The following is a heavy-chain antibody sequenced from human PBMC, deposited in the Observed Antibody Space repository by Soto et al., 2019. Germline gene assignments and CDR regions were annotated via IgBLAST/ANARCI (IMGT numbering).Heavy chain of an antibody. CDR3: ARVQRLSGTNGIDAFDI. J-gene: IGHJ3*02. Sequence: GGSLRLSCAASGFTFSSYSMNWVRQAPGKGLEWVSYISSSSTIYYADSVKGRFTIYRDNAKNALYLQMNSLRDEDTAMYYCARVQRLSGTNGIDAFDIWGQGTMVTVSS. CDR2: ISSSSTI. V-gene: IGHV3-48*02. D-gene: IGHD1-26*01. CDR1: GFTFSSYS.